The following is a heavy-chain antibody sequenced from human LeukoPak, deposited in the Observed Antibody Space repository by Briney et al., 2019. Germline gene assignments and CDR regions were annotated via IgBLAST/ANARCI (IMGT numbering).Heavy chain of an antibody. Sequence: GGSLRLSCAASGYTFSSYWMSWVRQAPGKGLEWVANIKQDGSEKYYVDSVKGRFTISRDNAKNSLYLQMNSLRAEDTAVYYCARDRWQPKFYYYYYYMDVWGKGTTVTVSS. J-gene: IGHJ6*03. CDR1: GYTFSSYW. D-gene: IGHD5-24*01. CDR3: ARDRWQPKFYYYYYYMDV. V-gene: IGHV3-7*01. CDR2: IKQDGSEK.